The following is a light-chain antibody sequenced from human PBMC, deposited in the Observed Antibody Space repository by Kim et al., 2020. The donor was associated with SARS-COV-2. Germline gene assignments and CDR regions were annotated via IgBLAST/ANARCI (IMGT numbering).Light chain of an antibody. CDR1: QDISSH. Sequence: IQLTQSPSSLSASVGDRVTVTCRASQDISSHLAWHQQKPGKAPKLLIYAASNLESGVPSRFSGYGSGTDFTLTISSLQPEDFATYYCQQLNSYPITFGLGTRLEIK. CDR2: AAS. CDR3: QQLNSYPIT. V-gene: IGKV1-9*01. J-gene: IGKJ5*01.